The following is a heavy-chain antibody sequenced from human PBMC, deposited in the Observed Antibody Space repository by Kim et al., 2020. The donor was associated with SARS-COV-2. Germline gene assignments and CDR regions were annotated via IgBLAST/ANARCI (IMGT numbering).Heavy chain of an antibody. CDR1: GGSISSYY. J-gene: IGHJ4*02. CDR3: ARVKCPILPGDYDILTGCYYFDY. V-gene: IGHV4-59*01. Sequence: SETLSLTCTVSGGSISSYYWSWIRQPPGKGLEWIGYIYYSGSTNYNPSLKSRVTISVDTSKNQFSLKLSSVTAADTAVYYCARVKCPILPGDYDILTGCYYFDYWGQGTLVTVSS. CDR2: IYYSGST. D-gene: IGHD3-9*01.